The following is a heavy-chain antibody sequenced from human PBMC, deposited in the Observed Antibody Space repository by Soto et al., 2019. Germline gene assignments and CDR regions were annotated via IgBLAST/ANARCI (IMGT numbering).Heavy chain of an antibody. V-gene: IGHV4-34*01. CDR2: INHSGST. CDR3: ARATIVVVPAAMLLNYYYYMDV. CDR1: GGSFSGYY. D-gene: IGHD2-2*01. Sequence: QVQLQQWGAGLLKPSETLSLTCAVYGGSFSGYYWSWIRQPPGKGLDWIGEINHSGSTNYNPSLKSRVTISVDTSKNQFSLTLSSVTAADTAVYYCARATIVVVPAAMLLNYYYYMDVWGKGTTVTVSS. J-gene: IGHJ6*03.